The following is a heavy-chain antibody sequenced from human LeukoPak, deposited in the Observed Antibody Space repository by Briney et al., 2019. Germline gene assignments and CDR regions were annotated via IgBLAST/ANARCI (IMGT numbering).Heavy chain of an antibody. CDR1: GFTFSSYS. CDR3: ARVRGRRYFDY. V-gene: IGHV3-48*04. Sequence: GGSLRLSCAASGFTFSSYSMNWVRQAPGKGLEWVSYISSSGSTIYYADSVKGRFTISRDNAKNSLYLQMNSLRAEDTAVYYCARVRGRRYFDYWGQGTLVTVSS. J-gene: IGHJ4*02. CDR2: ISSSGSTI.